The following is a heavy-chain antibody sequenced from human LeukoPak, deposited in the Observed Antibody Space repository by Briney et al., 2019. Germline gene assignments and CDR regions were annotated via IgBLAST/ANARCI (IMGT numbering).Heavy chain of an antibody. D-gene: IGHD3-10*01. Sequence: GGSLRLSCTASGFTFDDYYITWIRQAPGKGLDWVAYISSSGTATYYADSVKGRFTISRDNSKNTLYLQMNSLRAEDTAVYYCAKNFGQYDNWGQGTLVTVSS. CDR3: AKNFGQYDN. V-gene: IGHV3-11*01. J-gene: IGHJ4*02. CDR1: GFTFDDYY. CDR2: ISSSGTAT.